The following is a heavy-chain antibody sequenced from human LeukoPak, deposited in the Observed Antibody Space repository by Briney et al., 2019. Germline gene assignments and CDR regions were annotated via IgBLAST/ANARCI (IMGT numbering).Heavy chain of an antibody. CDR1: GFSFGNTA. CDR3: AREIGVPGWFDP. J-gene: IGHJ5*02. CDR2: ISGRTDRT. V-gene: IGHV3-23*01. Sequence: GGSLRLSCVASGFSFGNTAMNWVGQGPGRWLDGVPAISGRTDRTFYADSVEGRFTISRDNSKNTVYLQMNNLRAEDTAVYYCAREIGVPGWFDPWGQGTLVTVSS. D-gene: IGHD3-10*01.